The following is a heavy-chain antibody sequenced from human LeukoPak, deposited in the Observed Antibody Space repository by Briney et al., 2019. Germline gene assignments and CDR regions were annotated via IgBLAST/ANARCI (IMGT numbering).Heavy chain of an antibody. CDR2: IYAGDNT. V-gene: IGHV3-66*01. CDR3: AAEPGYSGYDSALAY. Sequence: PGGSLRLSCAASGFSVRNTYMAWVRQSPGKGLEGVSVIYAGDNTNYAHSVKSRFTISRDNSKNTLYLQMNSLRAEDTAAYYCAAEPGYSGYDSALAYWGEGTLVTVSS. D-gene: IGHD5-12*01. J-gene: IGHJ4*02. CDR1: GFSVRNTY.